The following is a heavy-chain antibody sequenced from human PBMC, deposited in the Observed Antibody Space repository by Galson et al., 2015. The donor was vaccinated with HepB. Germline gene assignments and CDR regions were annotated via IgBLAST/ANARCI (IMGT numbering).Heavy chain of an antibody. CDR2: ISGSGGST. D-gene: IGHD6-13*01. Sequence: SLRLSCAASGFTLSSYAMSWVRQAPGKGLEWVSAISGSGGSTYYADSVKGRFTISRDNSKNTLYLQMNSLRAEDTAVYYCAKSWAYSSSWYRTNPPAEGFDYWGQGTLVTVSS. CDR3: AKSWAYSSSWYRTNPPAEGFDY. J-gene: IGHJ4*02. CDR1: GFTLSSYA. V-gene: IGHV3-23*01.